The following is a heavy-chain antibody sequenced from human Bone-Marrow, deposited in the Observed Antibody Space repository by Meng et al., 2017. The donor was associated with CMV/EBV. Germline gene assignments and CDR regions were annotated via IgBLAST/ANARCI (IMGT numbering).Heavy chain of an antibody. V-gene: IGHV4-34*01. CDR1: GGSFSGYY. CDR2: INHSGST. CDR3: ARVGSGSYYVSAAVDY. J-gene: IGHJ4*02. D-gene: IGHD1-26*01. Sequence: SETLSLTCAVYGGSFSGYYWSWIRQPPGKGLEWIGEINHSGSTNYNPSLKSRVTISVDTSKNQFSLKLSSVTAADTAVYYCARVGSGSYYVSAAVDYWGQGTLVTVS.